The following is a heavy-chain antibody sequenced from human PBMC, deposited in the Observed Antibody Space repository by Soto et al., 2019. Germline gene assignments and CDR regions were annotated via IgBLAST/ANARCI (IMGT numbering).Heavy chain of an antibody. J-gene: IGHJ5*02. CDR2: INAGNGNT. Sequence: ASVKVSCKASGYTFTIYAMHWVRQAPGQRLEWMGWINAGNGNTKYSQKFQGRFTISRDTAKNTMYLQMNNLRREDTAVYYCARTSKLWREFDPWGQGTLVTVSS. D-gene: IGHD1-1*01. CDR3: ARTSKLWREFDP. CDR1: GYTFTIYA. V-gene: IGHV1-3*01.